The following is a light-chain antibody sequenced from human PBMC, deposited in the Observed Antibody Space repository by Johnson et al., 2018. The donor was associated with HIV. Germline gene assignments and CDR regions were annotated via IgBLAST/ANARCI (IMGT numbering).Light chain of an antibody. J-gene: IGLJ1*01. CDR2: ENN. Sequence: QSVLTQPPSVSAAAGQKVTISCSGNNSNIGNNYVSWYQELPGTAPKLLIYENNKRPSGIPDRFYGSKSGTSATLGITGLQTADEADYYCGTWDSSLSAHYVFGTGTKVTVL. CDR1: NSNIGNNY. CDR3: GTWDSSLSAHYV. V-gene: IGLV1-51*02.